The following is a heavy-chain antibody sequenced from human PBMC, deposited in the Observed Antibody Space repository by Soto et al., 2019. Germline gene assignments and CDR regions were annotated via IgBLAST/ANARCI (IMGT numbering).Heavy chain of an antibody. CDR2: ITSSTSDT. CDR1: GFTFSDYY. Sequence: NPGGSLRLSCAASGFTFSDYYMSWIRQAPGKGLEWVSYITSSTSDTNYADSMKGRFTISRDNAKNSLYLQMNSLRAEDTAVYYCARVVLWSGYLNYFDYWGQGTLVTVSS. CDR3: ARVVLWSGYLNYFDY. D-gene: IGHD3-3*01. J-gene: IGHJ4*02. V-gene: IGHV3-11*06.